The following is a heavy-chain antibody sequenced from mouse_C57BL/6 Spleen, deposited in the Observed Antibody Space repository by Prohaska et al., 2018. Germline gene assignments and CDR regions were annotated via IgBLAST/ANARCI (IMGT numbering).Heavy chain of an antibody. J-gene: IGHJ3*01. CDR2: IYPRSGNT. CDR3: APYYSNWAY. Sequence: QVQLQQSGAELARPWASVNLSCKASGYTFTSYGIILVKQRTGQGLEWIGEIYPRSGNTYYNEKFKGKATLTADKSSSTVYMELRSLTSEDSAVYFCAPYYSNWAYWGQGTLVTVSA. CDR1: GYTFTSYG. D-gene: IGHD2-5*01. V-gene: IGHV1-81*01.